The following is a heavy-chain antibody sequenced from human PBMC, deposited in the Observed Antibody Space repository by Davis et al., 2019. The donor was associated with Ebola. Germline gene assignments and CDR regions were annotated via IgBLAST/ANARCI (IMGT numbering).Heavy chain of an antibody. J-gene: IGHJ4*02. CDR1: GFTFSTYV. V-gene: IGHV3-30*18. CDR3: AKLLMGQLSHFDY. D-gene: IGHD6-6*01. Sequence: PGGSLRLSCAASGFTFSTYVMHWVRQAPGKGLEWVAVISYDGSNKYYADSVKGRFTISRDNSKNTLYLQMNSLRAEDTAMYYCAKLLMGQLSHFDYWGQGTLVTVSS. CDR2: ISYDGSNK.